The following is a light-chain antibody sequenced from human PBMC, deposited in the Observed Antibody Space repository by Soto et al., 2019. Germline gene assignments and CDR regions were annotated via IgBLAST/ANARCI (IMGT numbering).Light chain of an antibody. CDR3: QQYNNWPPYT. Sequence: EIVMTQSPATLSVSPGERATLSCRASQSVSSNLAWYQQKPGQPPRLLIYYASTRDTGIPARFSGSGSGTEFTLTISSLQSEDFAVYYCQQYNNWPPYTFGQGTKLEIK. CDR1: QSVSSN. V-gene: IGKV3-15*01. CDR2: YAS. J-gene: IGKJ2*01.